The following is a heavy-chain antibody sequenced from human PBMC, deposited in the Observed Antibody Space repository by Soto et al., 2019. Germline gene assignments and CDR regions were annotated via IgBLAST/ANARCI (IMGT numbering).Heavy chain of an antibody. CDR2: INAGNGNT. V-gene: IGHV1-3*01. CDR1: GYTFTSYA. J-gene: IGHJ5*02. Sequence: ASVKVSCKASGYTFTSYAMHWVRQAPGQRLEWMGWINAGNGNTKYSQKFQGRVTITRDTSASTAYMELSSLRSEDTAVYYCARDLTYDRSGFNWFDPWGQGTLVTVSS. CDR3: ARDLTYDRSGFNWFDP. D-gene: IGHD3-22*01.